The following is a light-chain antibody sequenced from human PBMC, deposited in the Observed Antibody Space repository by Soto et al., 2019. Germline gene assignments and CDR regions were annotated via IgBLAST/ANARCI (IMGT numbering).Light chain of an antibody. Sequence: EIVLTQSPATLSLSPGDRATVSCRASQSVDWYVAWYQHKPGKAPRLLIYDASTRATGIPDRFSGSGSGTDFTLTISSQDPEDFAVYYCQKRSNWPPIIFAPGTKVDMK. CDR2: DAS. J-gene: IGKJ3*01. V-gene: IGKV3-11*01. CDR1: QSVDWY. CDR3: QKRSNWPPII.